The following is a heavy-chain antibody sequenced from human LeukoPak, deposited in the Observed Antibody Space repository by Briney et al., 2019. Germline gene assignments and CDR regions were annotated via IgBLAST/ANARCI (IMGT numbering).Heavy chain of an antibody. CDR3: AKDYTVTGFYFDY. J-gene: IGHJ4*02. D-gene: IGHD4-17*01. CDR2: MSGSGGST. CDR1: GFTFSSYA. V-gene: IGHV3-23*01. Sequence: GGSLRLSCAASGFTFSSYAMRWVRQAPGKGVEGVSAMSGSGGSTYYADSVKGRFTISRDNSKNTLYLQMNSLRAEDTAVYYCAKDYTVTGFYFDYWGQGTLVTVSS.